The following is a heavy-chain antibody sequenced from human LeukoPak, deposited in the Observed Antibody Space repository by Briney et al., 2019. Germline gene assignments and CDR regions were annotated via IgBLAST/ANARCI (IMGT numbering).Heavy chain of an antibody. CDR1: GYTFTSYY. CDR2: INPSGGST. D-gene: IGHD3-9*01. Sequence: GASVKVSCKASGYTFTSYYMHWVRQAPGQGLEWMGIINPSGGSTSYAQKFQDRVTMTRDMSTSTVYMELGSLRSEDTAVYYCARGERWYYDILKGVMDVWGKGTTVTVSS. V-gene: IGHV1-46*01. CDR3: ARGERWYYDILKGVMDV. J-gene: IGHJ6*03.